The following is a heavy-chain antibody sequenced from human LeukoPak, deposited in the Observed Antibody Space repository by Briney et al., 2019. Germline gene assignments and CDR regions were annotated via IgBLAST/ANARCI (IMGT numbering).Heavy chain of an antibody. Sequence: GGSLRLSCAASGFTFSNYNMNWVRQAPGKGLEWVSYISSSSSRNTIYYADSVKGRFTISRDNAKNSLYLQMNSLRAEDTAVYYCARDGSNPPYYYYYYMDVWGKGTTVTVSS. CDR1: GFTFSNYN. V-gene: IGHV3-48*01. J-gene: IGHJ6*03. CDR3: ARDGSNPPYYYYYYMDV. D-gene: IGHD2-8*01. CDR2: ISSSSSRNTI.